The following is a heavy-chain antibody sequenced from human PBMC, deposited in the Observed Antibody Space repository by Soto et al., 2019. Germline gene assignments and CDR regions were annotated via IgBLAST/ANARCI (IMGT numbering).Heavy chain of an antibody. J-gene: IGHJ6*03. CDR3: AKDLHDFWSGYSVYYYYYMDV. CDR1: GFTFSSYA. V-gene: IGHV3-23*01. D-gene: IGHD3-3*01. Sequence: GGSLRLSCAASGFTFSSYAMSWVRQAPGKGLEWVSAISGSGGSTYYADSVKGRFTISRDNSKNTLYLQMNSLRAEDTAVYYCAKDLHDFWSGYSVYYYYYMDVWGKGTTVTVSS. CDR2: ISGSGGST.